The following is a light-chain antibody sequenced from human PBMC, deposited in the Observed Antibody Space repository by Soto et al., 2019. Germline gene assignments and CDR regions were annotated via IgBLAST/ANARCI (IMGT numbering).Light chain of an antibody. J-gene: IGKJ4*01. Sequence: DIQMTQSPSTLSASVGDRVTITCRASQSVSSWLAWYQQRPGNAPNLLIYKASSLESGVPSRFSGSGSGTEFTLTVSSLQPDDFANYYCPQYDSYPLTFGGGTKVDIK. CDR1: QSVSSW. CDR3: PQYDSYPLT. V-gene: IGKV1-5*03. CDR2: KAS.